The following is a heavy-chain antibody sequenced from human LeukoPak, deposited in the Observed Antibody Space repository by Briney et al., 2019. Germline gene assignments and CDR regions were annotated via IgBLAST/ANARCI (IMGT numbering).Heavy chain of an antibody. Sequence: ASVNVSCKASGYTFTSYDINWVRQAAGQGLEWMGWMNPNSGNTGYAQKFQGRVTMTRNTSISTAYMELSSLRSEDTAVYYCARGGYYDSSGPLGVWGQGTLVTVSS. CDR3: ARGGYYDSSGPLGV. CDR2: MNPNSGNT. V-gene: IGHV1-8*01. D-gene: IGHD3-22*01. J-gene: IGHJ4*02. CDR1: GYTFTSYD.